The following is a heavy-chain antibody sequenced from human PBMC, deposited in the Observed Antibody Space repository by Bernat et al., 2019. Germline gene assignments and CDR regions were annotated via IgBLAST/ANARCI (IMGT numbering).Heavy chain of an antibody. V-gene: IGHV3-74*02. D-gene: IGHD1-26*01. J-gene: IGHJ4*02. CDR2: INSDGSST. CDR1: GFTFSSYD. Sequence: EVQLVESGGGLVQPGGSLRLSCAASGFTFSSYDMHWVRQATGKGLVWVSRINSDGSSTTYADSVKGRFTISRDNAKNTLYLQMNSLRAEDTAVYYCARGYSGSYRVDYWGQGTLVTVSS. CDR3: ARGYSGSYRVDY.